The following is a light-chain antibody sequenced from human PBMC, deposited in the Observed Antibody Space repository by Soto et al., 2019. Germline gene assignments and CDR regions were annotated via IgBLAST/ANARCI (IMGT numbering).Light chain of an antibody. CDR3: QQHYSTPPT. Sequence: DTVMTQSPDSLAVSLGERATINCKSSQSVLYSSNNKNYLAWYQQKPGQPPKLLIYWASTRESGVPDRFTGSGPGTDFTPTISSLQAEDVTVYYCQQHYSTPPTFGGGTKVEIK. J-gene: IGKJ4*01. CDR1: QSVLYSSNNKNY. V-gene: IGKV4-1*01. CDR2: WAS.